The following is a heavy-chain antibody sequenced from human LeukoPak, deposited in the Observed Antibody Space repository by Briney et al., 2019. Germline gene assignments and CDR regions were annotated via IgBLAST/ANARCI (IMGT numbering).Heavy chain of an antibody. Sequence: GRSLRLSCAASGSTFSSYSMSWVRQAPRKGLEWVSDIRSASSNIYYADFVNGRFTISRDNAKNSLYLRMNCQTAEATPMYSCARVRDNWGIDNFDCWGQGTLVTVSS. CDR2: IRSASSNI. J-gene: IGHJ4*02. D-gene: IGHD7-27*01. V-gene: IGHV3-48*01. CDR3: ARVRDNWGIDNFDC. CDR1: GSTFSSYS.